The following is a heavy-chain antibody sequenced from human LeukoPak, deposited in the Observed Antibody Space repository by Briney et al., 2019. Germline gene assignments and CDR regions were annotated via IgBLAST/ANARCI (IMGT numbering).Heavy chain of an antibody. CDR3: ARADSSQVGIYWFDP. Sequence: PGGSLRLSCAASGFSFSDYYMSWIRQAPGKGLEGVSYISSSGGTRYYADSVKGRFTISRDNAKNSLYLQMNSLRAEDTAVYYCARADSSQVGIYWFDPWGQGTLVTVSS. D-gene: IGHD1-26*01. V-gene: IGHV3-11*04. CDR2: ISSSGGTR. CDR1: GFSFSDYY. J-gene: IGHJ5*02.